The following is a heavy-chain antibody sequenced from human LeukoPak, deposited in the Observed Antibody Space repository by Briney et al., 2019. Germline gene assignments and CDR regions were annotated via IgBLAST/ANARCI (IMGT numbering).Heavy chain of an antibody. V-gene: IGHV3-48*01. D-gene: IGHD3-10*01. CDR1: GLTFSSYS. J-gene: IGHJ6*02. CDR2: ISSSSSTI. CDR3: ARDCEWCGSGSYPTLLFRYYGMDV. Sequence: GGSPRLSCAASGLTFSSYSMNWVRQAPGKGLEWVSYISSSSSTIYYADSVKGRFTISRDNAKNSLYLQMNSLRAEDTAVYYCARDCEWCGSGSYPTLLFRYYGMDVWGQGTTVTVSS.